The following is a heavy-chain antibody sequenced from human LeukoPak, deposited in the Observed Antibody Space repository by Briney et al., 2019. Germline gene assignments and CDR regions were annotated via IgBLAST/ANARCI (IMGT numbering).Heavy chain of an antibody. CDR2: IYHSGNT. Sequence: SETLSLTCTVSGDSISPYYWSWVRQPPGKGLEWIGYIYHSGNTNYSPSLEGRVTMSVDESKNQFSLRVHFVSAADTAVYYCASTRRAAVAGRFDSWGQGTLVTVSS. CDR1: GDSISPYY. D-gene: IGHD6-19*01. J-gene: IGHJ4*02. V-gene: IGHV4-4*09. CDR3: ASTRRAAVAGRFDS.